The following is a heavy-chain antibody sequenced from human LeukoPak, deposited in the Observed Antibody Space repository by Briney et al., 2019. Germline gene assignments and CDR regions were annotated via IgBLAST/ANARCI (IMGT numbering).Heavy chain of an antibody. J-gene: IGHJ4*02. D-gene: IGHD2/OR15-2a*01. Sequence: GGSLRLSCAASGFTFSSYWMSWVRQAPGKGLEWVSAIRGSGDSTYYAESVKGRFTISRDNSKNTLYLQMNSLRAEDTAVYYCAKRFRGTSGLYYFDSWGQGTLVTVSS. CDR3: AKRFRGTSGLYYFDS. CDR2: IRGSGDST. CDR1: GFTFSSYW. V-gene: IGHV3-23*01.